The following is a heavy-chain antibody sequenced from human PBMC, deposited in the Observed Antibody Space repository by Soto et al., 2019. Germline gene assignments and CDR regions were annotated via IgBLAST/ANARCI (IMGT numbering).Heavy chain of an antibody. CDR3: ARSLAAAGTKCGGGPYYGMDV. CDR1: GFTVSSNY. J-gene: IGHJ6*01. V-gene: IGHV3-66*03. D-gene: IGHD6-13*01. Sequence: AGGSLRLACAASGFTVSSNYMSWVRQAPGKGLEWVSVIYSCGSTYYADSVKGRFIISRDNSKNTLYVQMNSLRAEDTAVYYCARSLAAAGTKCGGGPYYGMDVWGQGTTVTVSS. CDR2: IYSCGST.